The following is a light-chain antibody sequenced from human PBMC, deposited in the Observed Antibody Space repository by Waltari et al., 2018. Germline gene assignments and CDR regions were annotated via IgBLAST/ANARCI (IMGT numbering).Light chain of an antibody. J-gene: IGKJ1*01. CDR3: QEYNNAPPT. CDR1: QGIRNS. CDR2: AAS. V-gene: IGKV1-27*01. Sequence: DIQMTQSPSSLSASVGDRVTITCLASQGIRNSLAWYQQKPGKVPILLIYAASTLQLGVPSRFSGSGAGTYFTLTISGLQPEDVATYYCQEYNNAPPTFGQGTKVEI.